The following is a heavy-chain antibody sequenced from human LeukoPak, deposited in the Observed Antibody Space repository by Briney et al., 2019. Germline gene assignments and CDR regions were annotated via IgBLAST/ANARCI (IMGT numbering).Heavy chain of an antibody. CDR2: INPNSGGT. CDR3: AATLIKFGGVIVSGGVDWFDS. J-gene: IGHJ5*01. CDR1: GYTFTGYY. V-gene: IGHV1-2*02. D-gene: IGHD3-16*02. Sequence: GASVKVSCKASGYTFTGYYMHWVRQAPGQGLEWMGWINPNSGGTEYAQKFQGRVTMTRETSISTAYMELSRLRSDDTAVYYCAATLIKFGGVIVSGGVDWFDSWGQGTLVTVSS.